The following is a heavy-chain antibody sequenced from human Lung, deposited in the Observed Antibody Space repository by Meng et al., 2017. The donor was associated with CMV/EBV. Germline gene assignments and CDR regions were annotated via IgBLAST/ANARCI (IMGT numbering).Heavy chain of an antibody. CDR3: ARGRVLSTGTLLYVDL. Sequence: SQTLSLTCAVDDGSFSEYLWNWIRQTPGEGLEWIVEADRAGDTNYNPSLKSRVGMPLDTSLRHFPLHLRSVTAADTATYYCARGRVLSTGTLLYVDLWGPGTLVTVSS. D-gene: IGHD1-1*01. CDR2: ADRAGDT. V-gene: IGHV4-34*01. CDR1: DGSFSEYL. J-gene: IGHJ4*01.